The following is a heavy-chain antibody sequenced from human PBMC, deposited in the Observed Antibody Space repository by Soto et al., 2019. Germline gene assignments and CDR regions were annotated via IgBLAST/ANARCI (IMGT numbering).Heavy chain of an antibody. V-gene: IGHV4-61*01. CDR2: AHDSGVT. CDR3: ASGLTMGELPSHIRH. CDR1: GGSVSSGNYY. D-gene: IGHD3-16*01. J-gene: IGHJ4*02. Sequence: KPSETLSLTCTVSGGSVSSGNYYWSWIRQPPGKGLEWIGYAHDSGVTNYNPSLKSRVTITVDTSRNQFSLKLTSVTAADSAVYYCASGLTMGELPSHIRHSGPGTLVTVSS.